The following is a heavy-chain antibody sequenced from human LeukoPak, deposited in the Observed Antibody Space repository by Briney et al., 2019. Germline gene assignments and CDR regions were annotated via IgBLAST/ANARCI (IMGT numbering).Heavy chain of an antibody. CDR1: GYTFTVYY. V-gene: IGHV1-2*02. D-gene: IGHD6-25*01. CDR3: ARDSSEGDNWFDP. Sequence: ASVKVSCTASGYTFTVYYMHWVRHAPGQGLEWMGWINPNSGGTNYAQKFQGRVTMTRDTSISTAYMELSRLRSDDTAVYYCARDSSEGDNWFDPWGQGTLVTVSS. CDR2: INPNSGGT. J-gene: IGHJ5*02.